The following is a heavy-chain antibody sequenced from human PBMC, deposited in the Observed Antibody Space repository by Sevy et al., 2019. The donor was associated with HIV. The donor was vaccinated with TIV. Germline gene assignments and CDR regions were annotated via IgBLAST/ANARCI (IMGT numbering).Heavy chain of an antibody. J-gene: IGHJ6*03. Sequence: SETLSLTCTVSGGSISGYYWSWIRQPPGKGLEWIGYIYYSGSTNYNPSLKSRVTISVDTSKNQFSLKLSSVTAADTDVYYCARHFPIVVVPAAIPDYYYMDVWGKGTTVTVSS. CDR3: ARHFPIVVVPAAIPDYYYMDV. CDR1: GGSISGYY. D-gene: IGHD2-2*02. CDR2: IYYSGST. V-gene: IGHV4-59*08.